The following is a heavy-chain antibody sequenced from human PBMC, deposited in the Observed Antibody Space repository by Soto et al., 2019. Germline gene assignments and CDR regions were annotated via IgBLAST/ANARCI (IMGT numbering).Heavy chain of an antibody. CDR2: IWYDGSNK. D-gene: IGHD3-3*01. Sequence: GGSLRLSCAASGFTFSSYGMHWVRQAPGKGLEWVAVIWYDGSNKYYAESVKGRFTISRDNSKNTLYLQMNSLRAEDTAVYYCARDEGDFWSVPGSGWGQGTLVTVSS. CDR3: ARDEGDFWSVPGSG. CDR1: GFTFSSYG. J-gene: IGHJ4*02. V-gene: IGHV3-33*01.